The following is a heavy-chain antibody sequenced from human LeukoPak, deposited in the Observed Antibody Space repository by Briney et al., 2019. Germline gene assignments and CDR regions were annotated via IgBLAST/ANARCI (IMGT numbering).Heavy chain of an antibody. Sequence: PGGSLRLSCAASGFTFSDYGMHWVRQAPGKGLEWVAVISYDGSNKYYEDSVKGRFTISRDNAENTLSLQMNSLRAEDTAVYYWERGLNYDFLTVHPYGMDFWGKGTRVTVPS. CDR2: ISYDGSNK. D-gene: IGHD3-9*01. CDR1: GFTFSDYG. CDR3: ERGLNYDFLTVHPYGMDF. J-gene: IGHJ6*04. V-gene: IGHV3-30*03.